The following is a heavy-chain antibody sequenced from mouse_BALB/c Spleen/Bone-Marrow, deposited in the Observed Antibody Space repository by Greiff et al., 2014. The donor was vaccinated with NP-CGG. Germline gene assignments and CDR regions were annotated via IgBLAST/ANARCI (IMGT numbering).Heavy chain of an antibody. CDR3: ARGRTTVVSDY. J-gene: IGHJ2*02. CDR1: GYTFTNYW. D-gene: IGHD1-1*01. Sequence: VQLQQSGAEVVEPGASVKVSCKASGYTFTNYWMQWVKQRPGQGLEWIGEIEPSDSYTNYNQDFKGKATLTVDKSSSTAYMRLSSLTSEDSAVYYCARGRTTVVSDYWGQGTSLTVSS. CDR2: IEPSDSYT. V-gene: IGHV1-69*02.